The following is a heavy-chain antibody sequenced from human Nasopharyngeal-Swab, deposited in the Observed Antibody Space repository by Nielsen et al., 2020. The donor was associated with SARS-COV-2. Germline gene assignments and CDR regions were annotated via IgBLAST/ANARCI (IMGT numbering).Heavy chain of an antibody. CDR1: GFTVSSNY. CDR3: AKDLKPRFLEWLFLDY. V-gene: IGHV3-53*01. D-gene: IGHD3-3*01. J-gene: IGHJ4*02. Sequence: GESLKISCAASGFTVSSNYMSWVRQAPGKGLEWVSVIYSGGSTYYADSVKGRFTISRDNSKNTLYLQMNSLRAEDTAVYYCAKDLKPRFLEWLFLDYWGQGTLVTVSS. CDR2: IYSGGST.